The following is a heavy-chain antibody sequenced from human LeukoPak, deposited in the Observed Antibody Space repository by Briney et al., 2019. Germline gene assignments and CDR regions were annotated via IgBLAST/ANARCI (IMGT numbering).Heavy chain of an antibody. J-gene: IGHJ4*02. V-gene: IGHV4-34*01. D-gene: IGHD3-10*01. CDR1: GVSFSGYY. CDR2: INHSGST. Sequence: SETLSLTCAVYGVSFSGYYWSWLPQPPGKGREWMGEINHSGSTNYNPSLKSQVNISVDTSKNQFSLKRSSVTAADTAVYYCARSITMVRGPYAYWGQGTLVTVSS. CDR3: ARSITMVRGPYAY.